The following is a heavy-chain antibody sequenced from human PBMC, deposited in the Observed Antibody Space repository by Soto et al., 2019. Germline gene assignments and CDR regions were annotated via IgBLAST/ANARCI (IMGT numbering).Heavy chain of an antibody. CDR3: ARDSSIARFFI. Sequence: SETLSLTCAVYGGSFSGYYWTWIRQPPGKGLEWLGEINHSGNTNYNPSLKSRVTISIDTSKNQFSLKLSSVTAADTAVYYCARDSSIARFFIWGQGTLVTVSS. CDR2: INHSGNT. D-gene: IGHD1-26*01. V-gene: IGHV4-34*01. CDR1: GGSFSGYY. J-gene: IGHJ4*02.